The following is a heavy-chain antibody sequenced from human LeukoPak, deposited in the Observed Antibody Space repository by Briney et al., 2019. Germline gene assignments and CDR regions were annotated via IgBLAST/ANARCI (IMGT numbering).Heavy chain of an antibody. CDR3: ARLGYNDYYYGMDV. Sequence: GGSLRLSCAASGFTVSSNYMSWVRQAPGKGLEWVSVIYSGGSTYYADSVKGRFTISRDNSKNTLYLQMNSLRAEDTAVYYCARLGYNDYYYGMDVWGQGTTVTVSS. CDR2: IYSGGST. V-gene: IGHV3-66*01. D-gene: IGHD3-10*01. J-gene: IGHJ6*02. CDR1: GFTVSSNY.